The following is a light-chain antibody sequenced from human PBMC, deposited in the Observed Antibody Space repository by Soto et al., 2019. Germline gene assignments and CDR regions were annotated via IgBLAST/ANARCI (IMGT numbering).Light chain of an antibody. CDR2: TAG. V-gene: IGLV1-44*01. Sequence: QAVVTQPLSVSASPGQRVTISCSGGSSNIGSNTVAWYQHLPGTAPPRLIFTAGQRPSGVPGRFSGSKSGTSASLAISWLQSEEEGDYYCSAWYNSLNGYVFGPGTKVTVL. CDR3: SAWYNSLNGYV. CDR1: SSNIGSNT. J-gene: IGLJ1*01.